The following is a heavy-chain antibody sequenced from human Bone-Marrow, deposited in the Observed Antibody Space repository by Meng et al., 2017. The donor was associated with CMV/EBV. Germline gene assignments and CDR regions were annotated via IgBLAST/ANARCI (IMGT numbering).Heavy chain of an antibody. CDR3: ARDQLRGNTMVRGVIPWFDP. Sequence: GESLRLCYAVSGFTFRSYWISWVREAPGKGLEWVANIKQDGSEKYYVDSVKGRFTISRDNAKNSLYLQMNSLRAEDTAVYYCARDQLRGNTMVRGVIPWFDPWGQGTLVTVSS. V-gene: IGHV3-7*01. CDR1: GFTFRSYW. J-gene: IGHJ5*02. CDR2: IKQDGSEK. D-gene: IGHD3-10*01.